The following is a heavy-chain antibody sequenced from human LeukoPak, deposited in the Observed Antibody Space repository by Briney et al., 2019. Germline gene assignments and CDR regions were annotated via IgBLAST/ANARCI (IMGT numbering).Heavy chain of an antibody. CDR2: ISSNGGST. Sequence: GGSLRLSCSASGFNFSSYAMHWVRQAPGKGLEYVSAISSNGGSTYYADSVKGRFTISRDNSKNTLYLQMSSLRAEDTAVYYCVKDIGYYDSSGYSNAFDIWGQGTMVTVSS. V-gene: IGHV3-64D*06. CDR1: GFNFSSYA. CDR3: VKDIGYYDSSGYSNAFDI. D-gene: IGHD3-22*01. J-gene: IGHJ3*02.